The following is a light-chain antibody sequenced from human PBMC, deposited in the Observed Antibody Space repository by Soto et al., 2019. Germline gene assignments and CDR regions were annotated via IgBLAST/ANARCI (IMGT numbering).Light chain of an antibody. V-gene: IGKV1-5*01. CDR1: QSISSW. J-gene: IGKJ1*01. CDR3: HQYNSDWP. Sequence: TQSPAALSAPVGDRVTITCRASQSISSWLAWYQQKPGKAPKLLIYDASSLESGVPSRFSGSGSGTEFTLTISSLQPDDFATYYCHQYNSDWPFGQGTKVDIK. CDR2: DAS.